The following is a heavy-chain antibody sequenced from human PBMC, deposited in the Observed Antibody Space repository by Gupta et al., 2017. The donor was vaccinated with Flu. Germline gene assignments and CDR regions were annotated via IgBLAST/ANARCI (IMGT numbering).Heavy chain of an antibody. CDR2: ISGSSAFI. CDR3: TRGSNPCSRTSCHDGH. J-gene: IGHJ4*02. V-gene: IGHV3-21*01. Sequence: YNMNWVRQAPGKGLEWISSISGSSAFIYYADSVKGRFTISRDNAKNSLYLQMNTLGAEDTAVYYCTRGSNPCSRTSCHDGHWGQGTLVTVSS. CDR1: YN. D-gene: IGHD2-2*01.